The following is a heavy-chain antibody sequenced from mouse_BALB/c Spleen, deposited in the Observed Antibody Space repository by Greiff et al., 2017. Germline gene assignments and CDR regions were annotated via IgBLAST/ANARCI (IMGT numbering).Heavy chain of an antibody. V-gene: IGHV5-6-4*01. CDR1: GFTFTSYT. CDR2: ISSGGSNT. Sequence: EVKLVESGGGLVKPGGSLNLSCAASGFTFTSYTMTWVRQTPGQRLEWVATISSGGSNTYYPDSMTGRFTIASDNAKNTLYRQMSSLKSEDTAMYYCTRDRGADYWGQGTTLTVSS. J-gene: IGHJ2*01. CDR3: TRDRGADY.